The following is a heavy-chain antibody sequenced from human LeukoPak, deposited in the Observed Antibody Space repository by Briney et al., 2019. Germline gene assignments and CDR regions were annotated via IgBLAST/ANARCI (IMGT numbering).Heavy chain of an antibody. V-gene: IGHV1-18*01. CDR2: ISAYNGNT. J-gene: IGHJ3*02. CDR1: GYTFTSYG. Sequence: ASVKVSCKASGYTFTSYGIGWVRQAPGQGLEWMGWISAYNGNTNYAQKLQGRVTMTTDTSTSTAYMELRSLRSDDTAVYYCAREYYYDSSGYPLRAFDIWGQGTMVTVSS. CDR3: AREYYYDSSGYPLRAFDI. D-gene: IGHD3-22*01.